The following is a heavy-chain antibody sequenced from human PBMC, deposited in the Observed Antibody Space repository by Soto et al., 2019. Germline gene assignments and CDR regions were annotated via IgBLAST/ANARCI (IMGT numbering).Heavy chain of an antibody. D-gene: IGHD3-10*01. Sequence: DVQLVESGGGLVQRGGSLRLSCAASGLSLSTYSLNWVRQAPRKGLEWVSYISGSSDTIYYADSVKGRFTISRDNAKNSLYLQMSSLRDDDTAVYFCARGFDRQYSMDVWGQGTTVTVSS. CDR3: ARGFDRQYSMDV. CDR1: GLSLSTYS. CDR2: ISGSSDTI. V-gene: IGHV3-48*02. J-gene: IGHJ6*02.